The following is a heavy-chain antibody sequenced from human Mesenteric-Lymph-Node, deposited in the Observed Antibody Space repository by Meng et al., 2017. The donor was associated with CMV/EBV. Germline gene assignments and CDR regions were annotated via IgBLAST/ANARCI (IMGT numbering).Heavy chain of an antibody. CDR1: EFTVSGSY. J-gene: IGHJ4*02. V-gene: IGHV3-66*01. CDR3: TGSPKNGYSSGWYAYGY. Sequence: EFTVSGSYMNWVRQAPGKGLEWVAVIYSGGDTSYADSVKGRFTISRDNAKNSLYLQMNSLRAEDTAVYFCTGSPKNGYSSGWYAYGYWGQGTLVTVSS. D-gene: IGHD6-19*01. CDR2: IYSGGDT.